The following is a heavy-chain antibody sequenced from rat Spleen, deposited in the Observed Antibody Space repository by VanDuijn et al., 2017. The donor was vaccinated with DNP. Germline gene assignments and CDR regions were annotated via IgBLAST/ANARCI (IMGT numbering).Heavy chain of an antibody. V-gene: IGHV5-7*01. Sequence: EVQLVESGGGLVQPGRSLKLSCAASGLTFSDYNMAWVRQAPKKGLEWVATISYDGTSANYRDSVKGRFTISRDNAKRTLYLEMDSLRSEDTATYYCVRWNSGHFDYWGQGVMVTVSS. J-gene: IGHJ2*01. D-gene: IGHD4-3*01. CDR2: ISYDGTSA. CDR3: VRWNSGHFDY. CDR1: GLTFSDYN.